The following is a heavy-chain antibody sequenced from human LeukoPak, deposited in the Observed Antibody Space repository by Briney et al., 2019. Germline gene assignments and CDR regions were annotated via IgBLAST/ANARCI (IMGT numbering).Heavy chain of an antibody. Sequence: PGGSLRLSCAASGFTFSSYGMNWVRQAPGKGLEWVSTISGVGRSTYYADSVKGRFTISRDNSKNTLHLQMNSLRAEDTATYYCATYRQIQVPFEFWGQGTLVTVSS. CDR1: GFTFSSYG. D-gene: IGHD5-18*01. V-gene: IGHV3-23*01. CDR3: ATYRQIQVPFEF. CDR2: ISGVGRST. J-gene: IGHJ4*02.